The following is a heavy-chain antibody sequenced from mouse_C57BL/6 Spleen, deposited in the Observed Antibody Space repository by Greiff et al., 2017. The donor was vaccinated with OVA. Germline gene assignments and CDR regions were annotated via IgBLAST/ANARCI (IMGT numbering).Heavy chain of an antibody. CDR3: ARLANWDVDY. CDR2: LSSGGSYT. V-gene: IGHV5-6*01. J-gene: IGHJ2*01. CDR1: GFTFSSSG. D-gene: IGHD4-1*01. Sequence: DVHLVESGGDLVKPGGSLKLSCAASGFTFSSSGMSWVRQTPDKRLEWVAPLSSGGSYTYYPDSVKGRFTISRDNAKNTLYLQMSSLKSEDTAMYYCARLANWDVDYWGQGTTLTVSS.